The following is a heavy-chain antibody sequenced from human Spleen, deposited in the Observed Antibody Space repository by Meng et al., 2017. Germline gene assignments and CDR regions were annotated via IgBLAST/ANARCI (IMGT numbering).Heavy chain of an antibody. V-gene: IGHV4-34*01. CDR2: INHSGST. Sequence: SETLSLTCVVSGGSFSDYYWSWIRQPPGKGLEWIGEINHSGSTNYNPSLESRATISINTSQNNLSLKLSSVPAADSAVYYCAGGPTTMAHDFDYWGQGTLVTVSS. D-gene: IGHD4-11*01. CDR3: AGGPTTMAHDFDY. CDR1: GGSFSDYY. J-gene: IGHJ4*02.